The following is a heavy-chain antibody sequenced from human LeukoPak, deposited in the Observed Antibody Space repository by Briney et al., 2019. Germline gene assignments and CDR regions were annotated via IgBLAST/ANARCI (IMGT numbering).Heavy chain of an antibody. Sequence: GGSLRLSCAASGFTFSRYWMHWVRQAPGEGLVWVSRLNPDGGSGTYADSVKGRFTVSRDNAKNTLYLQMNSLRAEDTAVYYCARSDAGLWYFDLRGRGTLVTVSS. V-gene: IGHV3-74*01. CDR2: LNPDGGSG. CDR3: ARSDAGLWYFDL. J-gene: IGHJ2*01. CDR1: GFTFSRYW. D-gene: IGHD3/OR15-3a*01.